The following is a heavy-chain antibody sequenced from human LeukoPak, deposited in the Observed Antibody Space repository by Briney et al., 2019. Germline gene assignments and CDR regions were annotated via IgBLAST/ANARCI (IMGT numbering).Heavy chain of an antibody. CDR1: GGSISSYY. Sequence: PSETLSLTCTVSGGSISSYYWSWIRQPPGKGLEWIGYICYSGSTNYNPSLKSRVTISVDTSKNQFSLKLSSVTAADTAVYYCARGEGYCSGGSCYNWFDPWGQGTLVTVSS. CDR2: ICYSGST. CDR3: ARGEGYCSGGSCYNWFDP. J-gene: IGHJ5*02. D-gene: IGHD2-15*01. V-gene: IGHV4-59*01.